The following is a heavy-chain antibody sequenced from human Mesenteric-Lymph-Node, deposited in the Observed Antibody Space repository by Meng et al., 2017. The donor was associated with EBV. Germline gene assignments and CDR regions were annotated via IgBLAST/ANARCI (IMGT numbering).Heavy chain of an antibody. D-gene: IGHD3-22*01. CDR3: ARDIDLSGFFDF. V-gene: IGHV3-11*01. J-gene: IGHJ4*02. Sequence: QVQLVGSGGXXXXAXGXLRXSCAASGFIFSDHYMGWFRQAPGKGLEWVAYISNSDSIIYYADSVEGRFTISRDNAKDSLSLQMNSLRAEDTAVYYCARDIDLSGFFDFWGQGTLVTVSS. CDR1: GFIFSDHY. CDR2: ISNSDSII.